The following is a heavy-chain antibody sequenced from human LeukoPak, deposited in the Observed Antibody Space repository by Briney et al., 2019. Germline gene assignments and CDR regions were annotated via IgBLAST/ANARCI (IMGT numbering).Heavy chain of an antibody. J-gene: IGHJ4*02. CDR1: DGSFSGYY. Sequence: SETLSLTCAVYDGSFSGYYWSWIRQPPGKGLEWIGEINHSGSTNYNPSLKSRVTISLDTSRSQFSLKVRYVTAADTAVYYCARGLNDSWTGENYRGQGTLVTVSS. CDR3: ARGLNDSWTGENY. CDR2: INHSGST. V-gene: IGHV4-34*01. D-gene: IGHD3-3*01.